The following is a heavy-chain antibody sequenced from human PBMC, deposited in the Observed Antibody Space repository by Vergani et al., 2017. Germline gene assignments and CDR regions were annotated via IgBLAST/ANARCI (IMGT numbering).Heavy chain of an antibody. CDR3: ARDNGGGIDY. Sequence: QVQLQESGPGLVKPSETLSLTCTVSGGSISSYYWSWIRQPPGKGLEWIGYFYYSGSTNYNPSLKSRVTISVDTSKNQFSLKLSSVTAADTAVYYCARDNGGGIDYWGQGTLVTVSS. V-gene: IGHV4-59*01. D-gene: IGHD3-16*01. CDR2: FYYSGST. J-gene: IGHJ4*02. CDR1: GGSISSYY.